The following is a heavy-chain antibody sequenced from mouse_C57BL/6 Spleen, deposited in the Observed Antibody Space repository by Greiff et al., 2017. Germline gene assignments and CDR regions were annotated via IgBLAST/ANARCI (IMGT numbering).Heavy chain of an antibody. CDR1: GYTFTSYW. V-gene: IGHV1-69*01. J-gene: IGHJ2*01. Sequence: VQLQQPGAELVMPGASVKLSCKASGYTFTSYWMHWVKQRPGQGLEWIGEIDPSDSYTDYNQKFKGKSTLTVDKSSSTAYMQLSSLTSEDSAVYYCARITGPSFDYWGQGTTLTVSS. D-gene: IGHD4-1*01. CDR2: IDPSDSYT. CDR3: ARITGPSFDY.